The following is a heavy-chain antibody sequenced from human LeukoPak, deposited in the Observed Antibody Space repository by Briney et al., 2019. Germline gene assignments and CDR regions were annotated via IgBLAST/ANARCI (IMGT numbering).Heavy chain of an antibody. J-gene: IGHJ2*01. CDR3: ARGEEQWLEWYFDL. Sequence: SETLSLTCAVYGGSFSGYYWSWVRQPPGKGLEWIGEINHSGSTNYNPSLKSRVTISVDTSKNQFSLKLSSVTAADTAVYHCARGEEQWLEWYFDLWGRGTLVTVSS. CDR1: GGSFSGYY. V-gene: IGHV4-34*01. CDR2: INHSGST. D-gene: IGHD6-19*01.